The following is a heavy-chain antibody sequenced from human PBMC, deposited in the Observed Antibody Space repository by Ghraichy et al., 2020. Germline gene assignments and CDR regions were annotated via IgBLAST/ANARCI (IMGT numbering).Heavy chain of an antibody. CDR3: ARIFKYYDFWSGTTALYFDP. V-gene: IGHV2-26*01. D-gene: IGHD3-3*01. Sequence: SGPTLVKPTETLTLTCTVSGFSLSNARMGVSWIRQPPGKALEWLAHIFSNDEKSYSTSLKSRLTISKDTSKSQVVLTMTNMDPVDTATYYCARIFKYYDFWSGTTALYFDPWGQGTLVTVSS. CDR2: IFSNDEK. CDR1: GFSLSNARMG. J-gene: IGHJ5*02.